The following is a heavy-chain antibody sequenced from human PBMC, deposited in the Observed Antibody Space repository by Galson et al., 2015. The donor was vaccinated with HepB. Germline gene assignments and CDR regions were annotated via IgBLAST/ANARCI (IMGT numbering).Heavy chain of an antibody. CDR1: GFTVSGNN. J-gene: IGHJ4*02. CDR2: IYSGGNT. CDR3: ARNMGV. V-gene: IGHV3-66*01. Sequence: SLRLSCAASGFTVSGNNMHWVRQAPGEGLEWVAVIYSGGNTYYADSVKGRFTISRDTSENTLYLQMNRLRAEDTAVYYCARNMGVWGQGTLVTVSS. D-gene: IGHD3-16*01.